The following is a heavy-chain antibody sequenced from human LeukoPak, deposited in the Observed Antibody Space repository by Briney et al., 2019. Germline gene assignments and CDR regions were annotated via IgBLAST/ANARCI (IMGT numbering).Heavy chain of an antibody. CDR2: ISKSNTYI. CDR3: ARGGYCNSTSCYVID. Sequence: NPGGSLRLSCAASGFTFSSYSMSWVRQAPGKGLEWVSSISKSNTYIYYADSVKGRFTISRDNAKNSLYLQMNSLRAEDTAVYYCARGGYCNSTSCYVIDWGQGTPVTVSS. D-gene: IGHD2-2*01. J-gene: IGHJ4*02. V-gene: IGHV3-21*01. CDR1: GFTFSSYS.